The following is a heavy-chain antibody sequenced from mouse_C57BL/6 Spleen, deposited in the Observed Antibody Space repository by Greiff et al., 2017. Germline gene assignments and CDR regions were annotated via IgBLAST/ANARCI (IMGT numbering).Heavy chain of an antibody. CDR3: AILTGTGFAY. Sequence: QVQLKQSGAELVRPGTSVKVSCKASGYAFTNYLIEWVKQRPGQGLEWIGVINPGSGGTNYNEKFKGKATLTADKSSSTAYMQLSSLTSEDSAVYFCAILTGTGFAYWGQGTLVTVSA. V-gene: IGHV1-54*01. CDR1: GYAFTNYL. CDR2: INPGSGGT. D-gene: IGHD4-1*01. J-gene: IGHJ3*01.